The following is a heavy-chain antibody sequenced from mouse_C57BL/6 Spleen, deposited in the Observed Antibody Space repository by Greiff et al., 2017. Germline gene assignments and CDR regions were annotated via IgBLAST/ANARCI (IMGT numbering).Heavy chain of an antibody. V-gene: IGHV1-81*01. D-gene: IGHD2-2*01. Sequence: VQLQESGAELARPGASVKLSCKASGYTFTSYGISWVKQRTGQGLEWIGEIYPRSGNTYYNEKFKGKATLTADKSSSTAYMELRSLTSEDSAVYFCARGGYDREYAMDYWGQGTSVTVSS. CDR3: ARGGYDREYAMDY. J-gene: IGHJ4*01. CDR2: IYPRSGNT. CDR1: GYTFTSYG.